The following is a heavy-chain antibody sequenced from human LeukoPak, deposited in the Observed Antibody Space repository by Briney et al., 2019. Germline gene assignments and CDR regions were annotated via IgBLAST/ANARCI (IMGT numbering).Heavy chain of an antibody. J-gene: IGHJ4*02. CDR2: ISAYNGNT. V-gene: IGHV1-18*01. D-gene: IGHD3-22*01. CDR3: ATDGEVYYYDSSGYRN. Sequence: ASVKVSCTASGYTFTSYGISWVRQAPGQGLEWMGWISAYNGNTDYAQKLQGRVTMTTDTSTSTAYMELSSLRSEDTAAYYCATDGEVYYYDSSGYRNWGQGTLVTVSS. CDR1: GYTFTSYG.